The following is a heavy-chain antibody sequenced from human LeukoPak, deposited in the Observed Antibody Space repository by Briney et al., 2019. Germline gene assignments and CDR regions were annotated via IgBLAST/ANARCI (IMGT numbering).Heavy chain of an antibody. CDR3: ARDRPHTVTPFLGAFDI. J-gene: IGHJ3*02. Sequence: GASVKVSCKASGDTFSSYAISWVRQAPGQGLEWMGRIIPILGTANYAQKFQGRVTITTDESTSTAYMELSSLRSEDTAVYYCARDRPHTVTPFLGAFDIWGQGTMVTVSS. V-gene: IGHV1-69*05. CDR1: GDTFSSYA. CDR2: IIPILGTA. D-gene: IGHD4-17*01.